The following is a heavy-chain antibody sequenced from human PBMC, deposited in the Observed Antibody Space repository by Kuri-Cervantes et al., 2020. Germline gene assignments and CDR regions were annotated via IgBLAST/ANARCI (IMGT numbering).Heavy chain of an antibody. Sequence: GESLKISCTASGFTFGDYAMSWVRQAPGKGLEWVANIKQDGSEKYYVGSVKGRFTISRDNAKNSLYLQMNSLRAEDTAVYYCARDEGVVAAEVFDYWGQGTLVTVSS. D-gene: IGHD2-15*01. CDR3: ARDEGVVAAEVFDY. V-gene: IGHV3-7*01. J-gene: IGHJ4*02. CDR1: GFTFGDYA. CDR2: IKQDGSEK.